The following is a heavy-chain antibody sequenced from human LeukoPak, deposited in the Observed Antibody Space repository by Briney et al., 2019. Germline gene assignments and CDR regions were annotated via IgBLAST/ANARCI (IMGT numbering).Heavy chain of an antibody. CDR2: INQNGGVK. Sequence: GGSRSLSCVASGFNFGDYLMPWVRQPPGKGLEWVATINQNGGVKYYVDSVKGRFTISRDNAKTSLFLQMNSLRIDDTAMYYCTRTVNSASDFWGQGTLVTVSS. D-gene: IGHD4-23*01. CDR3: TRTVNSASDF. CDR1: GFNFGDYL. J-gene: IGHJ4*02. V-gene: IGHV3-7*03.